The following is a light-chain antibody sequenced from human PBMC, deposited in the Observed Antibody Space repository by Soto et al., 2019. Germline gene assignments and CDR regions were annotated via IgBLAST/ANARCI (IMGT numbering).Light chain of an antibody. CDR1: SNDVGNGYDS. CDR2: EVV. Sequence: QAALTQPASVSGSPGQSITISCTGTSNDVGNGYDSVSWYQHHPGKAPKLIIYEVVNRPSGVSNRFSGSKSGNTASLTISGLQAEDEADYYCSSFSSDTTLFVFGGGTKLTVL. V-gene: IGLV2-14*01. J-gene: IGLJ2*01. CDR3: SSFSSDTTLFV.